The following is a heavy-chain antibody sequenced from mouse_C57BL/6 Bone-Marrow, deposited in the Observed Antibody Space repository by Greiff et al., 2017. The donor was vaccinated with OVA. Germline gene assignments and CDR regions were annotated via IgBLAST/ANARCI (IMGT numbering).Heavy chain of an antibody. D-gene: IGHD2-1*01. V-gene: IGHV10-3*02. J-gene: IGHJ1*03. Sequence: EVMLVESGGGLVQPKGSLQLSCAASVFTFPTYALPWVRPAPGKVLYWVARIRRKSFNYSTYYADSGQDRFTISRDDSQSMLYLQMNHLKTEDTAMYYCVRAGGNYLYWYFDVWGTGTTVTVSS. CDR2: IRRKSFNYST. CDR3: VRAGGNYLYWYFDV. CDR1: VFTFPTYA.